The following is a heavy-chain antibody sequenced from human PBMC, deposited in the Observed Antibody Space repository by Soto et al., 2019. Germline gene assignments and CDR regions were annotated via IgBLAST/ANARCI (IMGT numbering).Heavy chain of an antibody. CDR1: GFTFSSYG. Sequence: QVQLVESGGGVVQPGRSLRLSCAASGFTFSSYGMHWVRHAPGKGLEWVAVISYDGSNKYYADSVKGRFTISRDNSKNTLYLPMNSLRAEDTAVYYCAKAQAYTISGVVIVTSSDGMDVWGQGTTVTVSS. V-gene: IGHV3-30*18. J-gene: IGHJ6*02. D-gene: IGHD3-3*01. CDR3: AKAQAYTISGVVIVTSSDGMDV. CDR2: ISYDGSNK.